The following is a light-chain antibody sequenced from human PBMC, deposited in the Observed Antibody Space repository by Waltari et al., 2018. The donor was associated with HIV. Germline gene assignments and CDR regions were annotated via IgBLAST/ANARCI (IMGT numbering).Light chain of an antibody. Sequence: SYELTPPPSVSVSPGQTARITCSGDALPRTYAYWYQQKSGQAPVLVIYEDNRRPSGIPERFSGSSSGTMATLTISGAQVEDEGDYYCYSTDDSGNPLAVFGGGTQLTVL. V-gene: IGLV3-10*01. CDR3: YSTDDSGNPLAV. CDR1: ALPRTY. J-gene: IGLJ7*01. CDR2: EDN.